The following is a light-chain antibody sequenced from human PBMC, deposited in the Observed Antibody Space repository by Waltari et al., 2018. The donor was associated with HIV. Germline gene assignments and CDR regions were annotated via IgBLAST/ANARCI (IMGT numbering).Light chain of an antibody. CDR2: AAS. CDR1: PGISNY. Sequence: DIQMTQSPSSLSAYVGDRVTITCRASPGISNYLAWYQQKPGKVPKLLIYAASTLQSGAPSRFSGSGSGTDFTLTICSLQPEDVATYYCQKYNSAPWTFGQGTKVEIK. V-gene: IGKV1-27*01. J-gene: IGKJ1*01. CDR3: QKYNSAPWT.